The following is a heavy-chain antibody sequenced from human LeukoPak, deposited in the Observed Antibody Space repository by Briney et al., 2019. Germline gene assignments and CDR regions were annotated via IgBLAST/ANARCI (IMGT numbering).Heavy chain of an antibody. V-gene: IGHV4-39*01. D-gene: IGHD1-26*01. Sequence: SETLSLTCTVSGGSISSSSYYWGWIRQPPGKGLEWIGSIYYSGSTYYNPSLKSRVIISVDTSTNQFSLKLSSVTAADTAVYYCARHVLGVSGRYYYYYMDVWGKGTTVTVSS. CDR1: GGSISSSSYY. CDR2: IYYSGST. CDR3: ARHVLGVSGRYYYYYMDV. J-gene: IGHJ6*03.